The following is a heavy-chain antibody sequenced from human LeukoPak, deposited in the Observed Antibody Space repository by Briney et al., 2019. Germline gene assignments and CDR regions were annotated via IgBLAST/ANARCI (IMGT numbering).Heavy chain of an antibody. J-gene: IGHJ4*02. CDR2: IKHDGSVK. CDR3: ARDESYSSDY. CDR1: GFTFSSYW. D-gene: IGHD6-13*01. V-gene: IGHV3-7*05. Sequence: GGSLRLSCAVSGFTFSSYWMSWVRQAPGKGLEWVANIKHDGSVKYYVDSVKGRFTISRDSAKNSLYLQMNSLRAEDTAVYFCARDESYSSDYWGQGTLVTVSS.